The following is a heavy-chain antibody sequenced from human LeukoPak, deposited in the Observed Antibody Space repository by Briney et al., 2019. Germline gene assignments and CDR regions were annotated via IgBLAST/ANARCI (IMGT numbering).Heavy chain of an antibody. J-gene: IGHJ6*02. CDR2: IYHSGST. CDR1: GGSISSGGYS. D-gene: IGHD2-15*01. CDR3: ARSSWCSGSTCYWLVNYYGMDV. V-gene: IGHV4-30-2*01. Sequence: PSETLSLTCAVSGGSISSGGYSWSWIRQPPGKGLEWIGYIYHSGSTYYNPSLKSRVTISVDRSKNQFSLKLSSVTAADTAVYYCARSSWCSGSTCYWLVNYYGMDVWGQGTAVTVSS.